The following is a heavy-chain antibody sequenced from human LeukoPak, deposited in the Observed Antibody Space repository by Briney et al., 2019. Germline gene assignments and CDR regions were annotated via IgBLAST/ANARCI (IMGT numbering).Heavy chain of an antibody. Sequence: SVKVSCKASGGTFSSYAISWVRQAPGQGLEWMGRIIPILGIANYAQKFQGRVTITAGKSTSTAYMELSSLRSEDTAVYYCARGGAAAGTFWFDPWGRGTLVTVSS. CDR2: IIPILGIA. CDR1: GGTFSSYA. CDR3: ARGGAAAGTFWFDP. V-gene: IGHV1-69*04. D-gene: IGHD6-13*01. J-gene: IGHJ5*02.